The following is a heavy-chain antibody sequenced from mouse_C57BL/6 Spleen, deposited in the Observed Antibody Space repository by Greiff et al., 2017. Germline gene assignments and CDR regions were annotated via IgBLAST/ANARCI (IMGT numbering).Heavy chain of an antibody. V-gene: IGHV1-15*01. CDR2: IDPETGGT. Sequence: QVQLQQSGAELVRPGASVTLSCKASGYTFTDYEMHWVKQTPVHGLEWIGAIDPETGGTAYNQKFKGKAILTADKSSSTAYMELRSLTSEDSAVYYCTRDGSSPSWFAYWGQGTLVTVSA. CDR3: TRDGSSPSWFAY. D-gene: IGHD1-1*01. CDR1: GYTFTDYE. J-gene: IGHJ3*01.